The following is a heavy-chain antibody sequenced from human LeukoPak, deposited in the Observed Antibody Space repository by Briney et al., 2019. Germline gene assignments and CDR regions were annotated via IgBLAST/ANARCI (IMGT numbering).Heavy chain of an antibody. J-gene: IGHJ4*02. CDR1: GYTFTGYY. D-gene: IGHD2-15*01. CDR2: INPNSGGT. Sequence: ASVKVSCKASGYTFTGYYMHWVRQAPGQGGEWMGWINPNSGGTNYAQKFQGRVTMTRDTSISTAYMELSRLRSDDTAVYYCASQLGYCSGGSCSPYYFDYWGQGTLVTVSS. CDR3: ASQLGYCSGGSCSPYYFDY. V-gene: IGHV1-2*02.